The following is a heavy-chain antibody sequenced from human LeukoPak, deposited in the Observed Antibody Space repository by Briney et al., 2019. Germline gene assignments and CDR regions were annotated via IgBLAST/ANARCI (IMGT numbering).Heavy chain of an antibody. Sequence: SETLSLTCTVSGGSISSYYWSWIRQPPGKGLEWIGYIYYSGSTNYNPSLKSRVTISVDTSKNQFSLKLSSVTAADTAVYYCARSSGAPPGGTEYFQHWGQGTLVTVSS. D-gene: IGHD3-10*01. CDR2: IYYSGST. V-gene: IGHV4-59*12. J-gene: IGHJ1*01. CDR1: GGSISSYY. CDR3: ARSSGAPPGGTEYFQH.